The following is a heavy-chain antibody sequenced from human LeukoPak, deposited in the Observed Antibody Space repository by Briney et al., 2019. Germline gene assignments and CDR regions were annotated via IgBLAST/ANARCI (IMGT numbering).Heavy chain of an antibody. D-gene: IGHD5-18*01. CDR3: TKGTIWLPFDY. CDR2: IYSGGST. Sequence: GGSLRLSCAASGFTVSSNYMSWVRQAPGKGLEWVSVIYSGGSTYYADSVKGRFTISRDSSKNTLYLQMNSLRAEDTAVYYCTKGTIWLPFDYWGQGTLVTVSS. V-gene: IGHV3-53*01. J-gene: IGHJ4*02. CDR1: GFTVSSNY.